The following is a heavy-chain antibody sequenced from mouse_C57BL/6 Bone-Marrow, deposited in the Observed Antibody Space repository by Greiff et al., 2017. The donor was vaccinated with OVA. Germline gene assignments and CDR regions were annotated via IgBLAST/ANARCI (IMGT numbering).Heavy chain of an antibody. Sequence: EVKLQQQGAELGRTGSSGKMSCKTSGYTFTSYGINWVKQRPGQGLEWIGYIYLGNGYTEYNEKFKGKATLTSDTSSSTAYMQLSSLTSEDSAIDCCARSSEILLDDYWGQGTTLTVSS. CDR2: IYLGNGYT. CDR1: GYTFTSYG. J-gene: IGHJ2*01. D-gene: IGHD6-1*01. CDR3: ARSSEILLDDY. V-gene: IGHV1-58*01.